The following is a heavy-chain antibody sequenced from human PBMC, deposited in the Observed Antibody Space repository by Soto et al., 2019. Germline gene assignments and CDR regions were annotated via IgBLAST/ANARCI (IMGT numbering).Heavy chain of an antibody. CDR3: VRGDDSGSFLLDY. CDR2: ISYDGKKT. V-gene: IGHV3-30*03. CDR1: GFTFRSYA. D-gene: IGHD3-10*01. Sequence: QVQLVESGGGVVQPGRSLRLSCAASGFTFRSYAMHWVRQTPGKGLEWVAYISYDGKKTYYADSVKGRFTISRDNYQNTLFLQMSSLQFEDTSVYSCVRGDDSGSFLLDYWGRGTLVTVSS. J-gene: IGHJ4*02.